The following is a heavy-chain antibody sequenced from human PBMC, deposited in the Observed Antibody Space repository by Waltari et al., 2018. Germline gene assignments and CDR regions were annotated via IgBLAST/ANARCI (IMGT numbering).Heavy chain of an antibody. Sequence: EVQLLESGGGLVQPGGSLRLSCAASGFTFSSYAMSWVRQAPGKGLEWVSVIYSGGSTYYADSVKGRFTISRDNSKNTLYLQMNSLRAEDTAVYYCAKVNFGVVMHDAFDIWGQGTMVTVSS. V-gene: IGHV3-23*03. D-gene: IGHD3-3*01. CDR3: AKVNFGVVMHDAFDI. J-gene: IGHJ3*02. CDR1: GFTFSSYA. CDR2: IYSGGST.